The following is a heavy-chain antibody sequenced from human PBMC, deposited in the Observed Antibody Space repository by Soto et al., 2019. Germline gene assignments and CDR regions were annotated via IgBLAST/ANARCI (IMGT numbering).Heavy chain of an antibody. Sequence: PGGSLRLSWAASGFTFSRFSMHWVRQAPGKGLAWVAVISYDGKNKHFAESVKGRFSVSRDDSKNTIYLEMNNLRGDDSAVYYCARDHGMFLSYYYYGMDVWGQGTTVTVSS. CDR2: ISYDGKNK. J-gene: IGHJ6*02. D-gene: IGHD3-10*02. V-gene: IGHV3-30*04. CDR3: ARDHGMFLSYYYYGMDV. CDR1: GFTFSRFS.